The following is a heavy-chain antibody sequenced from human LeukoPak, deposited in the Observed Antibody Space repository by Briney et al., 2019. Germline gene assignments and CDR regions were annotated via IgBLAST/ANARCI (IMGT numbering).Heavy chain of an antibody. D-gene: IGHD2-8*01. CDR2: ISSSSSYT. Sequence: GGSLRVSCAASGFTFSDYYMSGIRQAPGKGLEWVSYISSSSSYTNYADSVKGRFTISRDNAKNSLYLQMNSLRAEDTAVYYCARDSPWSVRYFDYWGQGTLVTVSS. CDR1: GFTFSDYY. CDR3: ARDSPWSVRYFDY. V-gene: IGHV3-11*06. J-gene: IGHJ4*02.